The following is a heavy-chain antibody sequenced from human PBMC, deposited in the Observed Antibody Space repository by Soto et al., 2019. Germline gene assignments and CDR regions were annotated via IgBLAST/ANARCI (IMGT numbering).Heavy chain of an antibody. Sequence: WESLTISCKASGYDFARQWIGWVRQFPVKGFEWMGIIWPADSDTRYNPTFEGQVTISADQSITTAYLQWSSLKAPGIAVAPAAYWGQGTLVTVSS. J-gene: IGHJ4*02. V-gene: IGHV5-51*01. CDR2: IWPADSDT. CDR3: AY. D-gene: IGHD6-19*01. CDR1: GYDFARQW.